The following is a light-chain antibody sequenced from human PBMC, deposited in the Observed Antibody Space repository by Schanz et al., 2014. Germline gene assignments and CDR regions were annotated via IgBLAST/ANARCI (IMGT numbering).Light chain of an antibody. CDR3: QSYDSSLSGFVV. J-gene: IGLJ2*01. CDR2: SNN. V-gene: IGLV1-44*01. Sequence: QSVLTQPPSASGTPGQRVTISCSGSSSNIGSETVHWYQQLPGTAPKLLIYSNNQRPSGVPDRFSGSKSGTSASLAITGLQAEDEADYYCQSYDSSLSGFVVFGGGTKLTVL. CDR1: SSNIGSET.